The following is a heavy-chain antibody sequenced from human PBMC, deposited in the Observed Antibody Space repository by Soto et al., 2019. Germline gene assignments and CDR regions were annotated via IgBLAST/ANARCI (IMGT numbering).Heavy chain of an antibody. CDR3: ARTDSRGSWAAWF. D-gene: IGHD3-22*01. CDR2: IRYSGTT. Sequence: SETLSLTCTASGASVNSASYDWTWIRQPPGKGLEYIGYIRYSGTTDYNPSLKSRVTISLDTSKNHFSLKLTSVTSADTAVYYCARTDSRGSWAAWFWGQGTLVTVS. CDR1: GASVNSASYD. V-gene: IGHV4-61*03. J-gene: IGHJ4*02.